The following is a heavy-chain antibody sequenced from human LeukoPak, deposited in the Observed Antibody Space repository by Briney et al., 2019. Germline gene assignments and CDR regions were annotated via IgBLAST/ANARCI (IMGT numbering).Heavy chain of an antibody. CDR1: GGSLSGYY. V-gene: IGHV4-34*01. CDR2: INHSGST. CDR3: ARGGGYYYYYMDV. J-gene: IGHJ6*03. Sequence: SETLSLTCAVYGGSLSGYYWSWIRQPPGKGLEWIGEINHSGSTNYNPSLKSRVTISVDTSKNQFSLKLSSVTAADTAVYYCARGGGYYYYYMDVWGTGTTVTVSS.